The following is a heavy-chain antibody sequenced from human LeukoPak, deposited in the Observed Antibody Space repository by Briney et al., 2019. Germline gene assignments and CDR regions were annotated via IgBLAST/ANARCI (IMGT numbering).Heavy chain of an antibody. CDR3: ARGGSRLYYYDSSGNYYFDY. CDR1: GFTFDDYA. V-gene: IGHV3-9*01. J-gene: IGHJ4*02. CDR2: ISWNSGSI. Sequence: GGSLRLSCAASGFTFDDYAMHWVRQAPGKGLEWVSGISWNSGSIGYADSVKGRFTISRDNAKNSLYLQMNSLRAEDTAVYYCARGGSRLYYYDSSGNYYFDYWGQGTLVTVSS. D-gene: IGHD3-22*01.